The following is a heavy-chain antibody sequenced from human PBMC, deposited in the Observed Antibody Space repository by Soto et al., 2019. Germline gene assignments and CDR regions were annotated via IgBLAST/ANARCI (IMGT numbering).Heavy chain of an antibody. V-gene: IGHV1-2*02. J-gene: IGHJ3*02. CDR1: GYPVTAYY. D-gene: IGHD3-3*01. CDR2: INPATGAA. Sequence: QLHLVQSGAVVKKPGASVTVSCSASGYPVTAYYMHWVRQAPGRGLEWMAGINPATGAAKYTQTFQGRVTMPRDTSTSTGFMELSGLTSDDTAVFYCARGGGVGVAGAAAFDMWGQGTLVTVSS. CDR3: ARGGGVGVAGAAAFDM.